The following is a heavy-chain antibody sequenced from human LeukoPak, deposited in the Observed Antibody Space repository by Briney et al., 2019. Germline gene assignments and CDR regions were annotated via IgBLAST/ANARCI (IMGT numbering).Heavy chain of an antibody. CDR3: AREYCSSSSCYWNWFDP. V-gene: IGHV4-4*07. D-gene: IGHD2-2*01. J-gene: IGHJ5*02. CDR2: IYTSGST. Sequence: SETLSLTCTVSGGSISTYYWSWIRQPAGKGLEWIGRIYTSGSTNYNPSLQSRVTISLDKSKTHFSLKLNSVTAADTAVHYCAREYCSSSSCYWNWFDPWGQGTLVTVSS. CDR1: GGSISTYY.